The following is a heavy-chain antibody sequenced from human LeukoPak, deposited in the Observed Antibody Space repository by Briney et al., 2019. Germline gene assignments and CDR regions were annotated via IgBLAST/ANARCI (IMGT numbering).Heavy chain of an antibody. CDR3: AKDLTMVRGWDWFDP. CDR2: IKSKTDGGTT. CDR1: GFTFSNAW. V-gene: IGHV3-15*01. J-gene: IGHJ5*02. D-gene: IGHD3-10*01. Sequence: GGSLRLSCAASGFTFSNAWMSWVRQAPGKGLEWVGRIKSKTDGGTTDYAAPVKGRFTISRDDSKNTLYLQMNSLRAEDTAVYYCAKDLTMVRGWDWFDPWGQGTLVTVSS.